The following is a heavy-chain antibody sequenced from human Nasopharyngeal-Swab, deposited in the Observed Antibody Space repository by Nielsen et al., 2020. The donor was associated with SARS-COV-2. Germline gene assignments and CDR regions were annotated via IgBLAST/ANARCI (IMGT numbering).Heavy chain of an antibody. D-gene: IGHD2-15*01. J-gene: IGHJ5*02. CDR3: ARGGDPREVVAATDCFDP. CDR1: GYTFTRYY. CDR2: INPGGGSA. V-gene: IGHV1-46*01. Sequence: ASVKVSCKASGYTFTRYYIHWVRQAPGQGLEWMGIINPGGGSARYSQNFQGRVNMTRDTSTSTVYMELSSLRSEDTAVYYCARGGDPREVVAATDCFDPWGQGTLVTVSS.